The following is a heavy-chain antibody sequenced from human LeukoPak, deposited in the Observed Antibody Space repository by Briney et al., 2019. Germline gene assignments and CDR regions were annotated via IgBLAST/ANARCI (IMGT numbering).Heavy chain of an antibody. D-gene: IGHD4-17*01. CDR2: INSDGSST. CDR3: AKGGATVIDY. CDR1: GFTFSNYW. J-gene: IGHJ4*02. Sequence: GGSLRLSCAASGFTFSNYWMPWVRQAPGRGLVWVSRINSDGSSTTSADSVKGRFTISRDNAKNTLYLQMNSLRAEDTVVYYCAKGGATVIDYWGQGTLVTVSS. V-gene: IGHV3-74*01.